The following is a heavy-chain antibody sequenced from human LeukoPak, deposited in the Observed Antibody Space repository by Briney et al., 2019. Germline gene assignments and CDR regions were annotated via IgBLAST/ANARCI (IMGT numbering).Heavy chain of an antibody. V-gene: IGHV3-7*02. CDR3: LMSLTAHYYSGLDV. Sequence: GGSLRLSCAASGFTFGSYWMSWVRQAPGKGLEWVANIKQDGSEKYYVDSVKGRFTISRDNAKNSLFLQMNSLRADDPAVYHCLMSLTAHYYSGLDVWGQGTTVTVSS. D-gene: IGHD2-21*02. CDR1: GFTFGSYW. J-gene: IGHJ6*02. CDR2: IKQDGSEK.